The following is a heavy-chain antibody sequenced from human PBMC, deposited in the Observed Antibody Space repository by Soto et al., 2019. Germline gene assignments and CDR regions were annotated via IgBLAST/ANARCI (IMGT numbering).Heavy chain of an antibody. D-gene: IGHD2-2*01. CDR1: GGSISSSSYY. V-gene: IGHV4-39*01. CDR3: AMGSKVVVPAALDR. CDR2: IYYSGST. J-gene: IGHJ4*02. Sequence: QLQLQASGPGLVKPSETLSLTCTVSGGSISSSSYYWGWIRQPPGKGLEWIGRIYYSGSTYYNPSLKSRITVAVDTSKSQSSRRLGSVTAANTAVYYCAMGSKVVVPAALDRWGQGTLVTVSS.